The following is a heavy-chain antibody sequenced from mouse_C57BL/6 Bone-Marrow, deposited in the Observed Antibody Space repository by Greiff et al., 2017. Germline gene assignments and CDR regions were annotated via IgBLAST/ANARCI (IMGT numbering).Heavy chain of an antibody. V-gene: IGHV2-2*01. J-gene: IGHJ2*01. Sequence: VKLVESGPGLVQPSQSLSITCTVSGFSLTSYGVHWVRQSPGKGLEWLGVIWSGGSTDYNAAFISRLSISKDNSKSQVFFKMNSLQADDTAIYYCARGLRSYYFDYWGQGTTLTVSS. CDR2: IWSGGST. CDR1: GFSLTSYG. D-gene: IGHD1-1*01. CDR3: ARGLRSYYFDY.